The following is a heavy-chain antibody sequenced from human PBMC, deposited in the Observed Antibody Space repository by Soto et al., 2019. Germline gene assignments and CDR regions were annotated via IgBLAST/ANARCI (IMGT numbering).Heavy chain of an antibody. V-gene: IGHV1-69*02. Sequence: QVQLVQSGAEVKKPGSSVKVSCKASGGTFSSYTISWVRQAPGQGLEWMGRIIPILGIANYAQKFQGRVTITADKSTSTAYMELSSLRSEDTAVYYCARSRPYCISTSCYLLDPWGQGTLVTVSS. D-gene: IGHD2-2*01. CDR1: GGTFSSYT. CDR2: IIPILGIA. CDR3: ARSRPYCISTSCYLLDP. J-gene: IGHJ5*02.